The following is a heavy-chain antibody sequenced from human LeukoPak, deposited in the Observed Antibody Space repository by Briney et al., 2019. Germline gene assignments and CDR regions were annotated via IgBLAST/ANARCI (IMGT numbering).Heavy chain of an antibody. CDR3: AKDITRPMAGTLDC. Sequence: GGSLRLSCAASGFTFSSYAMSWVRQAPGKGLEWVSAITASAASTYYADSVKGRFTISRDNSKNTLYQQMNSLRAEDTALYYCAKDITRPMAGTLDCWGQGTLVTVSS. V-gene: IGHV3-23*01. D-gene: IGHD6-19*01. J-gene: IGHJ4*02. CDR2: ITASAAST. CDR1: GFTFSSYA.